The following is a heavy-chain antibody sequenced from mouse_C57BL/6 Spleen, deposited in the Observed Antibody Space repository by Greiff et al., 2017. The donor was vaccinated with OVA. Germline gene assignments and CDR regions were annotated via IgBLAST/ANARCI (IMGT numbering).Heavy chain of an antibody. J-gene: IGHJ3*01. D-gene: IGHD1-1*01. V-gene: IGHV6-3*01. CDR2: IRLKSDNYAT. Sequence: EVMLVESGGGLVQPGGSMKLSCVASGFTFSNYWMNWVRQSPEKGLEWVAQIRLKSDNYATPYAESVKGRFTISRDDSKSSVYLQMNNLRAEDTGIYYCTGYGSSWFAYWGQGTLVTVSA. CDR3: TGYGSSWFAY. CDR1: GFTFSNYW.